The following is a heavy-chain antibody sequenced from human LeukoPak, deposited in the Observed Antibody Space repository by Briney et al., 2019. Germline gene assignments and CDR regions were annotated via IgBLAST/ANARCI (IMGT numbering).Heavy chain of an antibody. Sequence: GGSLRLSCVASGFVFEDYTMHWVRQVLGKGLEWVSLINYDGTSTYYADSVKGRFTISRDNSKNSLYLQMNSLRAEDTALYYCTRGSGTPPRVFDYWGQGTLVTVSS. J-gene: IGHJ4*02. CDR1: GFVFEDYT. D-gene: IGHD3-10*01. CDR2: INYDGTST. V-gene: IGHV3-43*01. CDR3: TRGSGTPPRVFDY.